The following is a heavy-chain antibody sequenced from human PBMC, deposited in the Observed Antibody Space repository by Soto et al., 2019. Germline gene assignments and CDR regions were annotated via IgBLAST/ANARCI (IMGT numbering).Heavy chain of an antibody. CDR1: GGSISSGGYS. J-gene: IGHJ5*02. D-gene: IGHD2-15*01. CDR3: ARGRLPGYWFDP. Sequence: PSETLSLTCAVSGGSISSGGYSWSWIRQPPGRSLEWTGYTYHSGSTYYSPSLKSRVTISVDRSKNQFPLKLSSVTAADTAVYYCARGRLPGYWFDPWGQGTLVTASS. V-gene: IGHV4-30-2*01. CDR2: TYHSGST.